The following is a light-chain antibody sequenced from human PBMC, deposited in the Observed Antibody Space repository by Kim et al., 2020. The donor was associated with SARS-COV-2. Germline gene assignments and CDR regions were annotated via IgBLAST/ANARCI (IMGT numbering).Light chain of an antibody. V-gene: IGKV1-8*01. CDR2: AAS. CDR1: QSVSSY. Sequence: GDRVTITCRASQSVSSYLAWYQQKPGKAPNLLIYAASTLQSGVPSRFSGSGSGTDFTLTISCLQSEDFATYYCQQYYSYPRTFGGGTKVDIK. J-gene: IGKJ4*01. CDR3: QQYYSYPRT.